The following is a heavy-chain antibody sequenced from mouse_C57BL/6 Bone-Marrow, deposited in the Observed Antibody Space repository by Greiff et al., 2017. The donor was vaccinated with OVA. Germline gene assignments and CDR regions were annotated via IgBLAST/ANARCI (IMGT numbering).Heavy chain of an antibody. CDR2: ISDGGSYT. CDR3: ARDNGYYGGAMDY. V-gene: IGHV5-4*01. CDR1: GFTFSSYA. D-gene: IGHD2-3*01. J-gene: IGHJ4*01. Sequence: EVNLVESGGGLVKPGGSLKLSCAASGFTFSSYAMSWVRQTPEKRLEWVATISDGGSYTYYPDNVKGRFTISRDHAKNNLYLQMSHLKSEDTAMYYCARDNGYYGGAMDYWGQGTSVTVSS.